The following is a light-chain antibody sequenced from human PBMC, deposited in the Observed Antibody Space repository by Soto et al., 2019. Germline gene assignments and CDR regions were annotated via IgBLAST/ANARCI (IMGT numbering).Light chain of an antibody. J-gene: IGKJ1*01. CDR1: QSISTF. Sequence: ELVMTQSPGTLSVAPGERATLSCRASQSISTFLAWYQQKPGQAPRLLIYGASSRATGIPDRFSGSGSGTDFTLTISRLEPEDFAVYYCQQYGSSPPKTFGQGTKVDIK. CDR3: QQYGSSPPKT. V-gene: IGKV3-20*01. CDR2: GAS.